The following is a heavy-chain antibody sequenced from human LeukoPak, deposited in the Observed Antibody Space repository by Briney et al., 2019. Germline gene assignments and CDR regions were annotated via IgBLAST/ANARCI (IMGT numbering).Heavy chain of an antibody. CDR3: ARGGELLNY. J-gene: IGHJ4*02. Sequence: SQTLSLTCIVSGGSISSGGYCWNWIRQPPGKGLEWIGYISHSGSTYYNPSLKSRVTISLDTSKNQFSLRLSSVTAADTAVYYCARGGELLNYLGQGTLVTVSS. CDR2: ISHSGST. V-gene: IGHV4-30-2*01. CDR1: GGSISSGGYC. D-gene: IGHD1-7*01.